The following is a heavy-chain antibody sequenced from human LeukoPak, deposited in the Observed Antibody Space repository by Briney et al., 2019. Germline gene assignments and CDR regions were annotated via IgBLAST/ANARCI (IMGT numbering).Heavy chain of an antibody. V-gene: IGHV4-39*01. J-gene: IGHJ4*02. CDR2: IYYSGST. D-gene: IGHD3-16*01. CDR3: ARHSYGGSFDY. CDR1: GGSISSSSYY. Sequence: PSETLSLTCIVSGGSISSSSYYWAWLRQPPGTGLEGIGSIYYSGSTYYNPSLKSRVIISVDTSKNQFSLKLSSVTAAATAVYYCARHSYGGSFDYWGQGTLVTVSS.